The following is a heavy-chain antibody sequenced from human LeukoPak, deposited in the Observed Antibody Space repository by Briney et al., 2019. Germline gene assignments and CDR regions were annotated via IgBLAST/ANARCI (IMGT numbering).Heavy chain of an antibody. CDR2: LRPDGRDK. Sequence: PGGSLRLSCAASGFTFSYYWMTWVRQAPGKGLEWVANLRPDGRDKYYADSVKGRFTISKDNAKNSLYLQMNGLRADDTAIYYCARDAYDAASESWGQGTLVTVSS. J-gene: IGHJ5*02. CDR3: ARDAYDAASES. D-gene: IGHD3-3*01. CDR1: GFTFSYYW. V-gene: IGHV3-7*01.